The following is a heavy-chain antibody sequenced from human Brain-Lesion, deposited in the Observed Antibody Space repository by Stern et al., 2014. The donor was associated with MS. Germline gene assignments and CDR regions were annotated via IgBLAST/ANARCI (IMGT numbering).Heavy chain of an antibody. D-gene: IGHD2-2*01. CDR1: GGSISSGGYY. J-gene: IGHJ6*02. V-gene: IGHV4-61*02. Sequence: VQLVESGPGLVKPSQTLSLSCTVSGGSISSGGYYWSWIRQPAGKGLEWIGRIFNSGSPSYTPPLKGRVTKSIDTSKTQFSLRLNSMTAADTAVYYCARGRVVPGFQYYATDVWGQGTTVIVSS. CDR2: IFNSGSP. CDR3: ARGRVVPGFQYYATDV.